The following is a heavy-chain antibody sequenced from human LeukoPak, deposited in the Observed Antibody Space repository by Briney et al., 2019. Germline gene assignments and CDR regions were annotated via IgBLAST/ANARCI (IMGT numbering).Heavy chain of an antibody. CDR1: GFTFSDYY. CDR3: ARSPQGVPAAKPFDY. J-gene: IGHJ4*02. V-gene: IGHV3-11*04. CDR2: IGSGGSAI. D-gene: IGHD2-2*01. Sequence: KAGGSLRLSCAPSGFTFSDYYMTWLRQAPGKGLEWVSYIGSGGSAIDYADSVKGRFTISRDNAENSLYLQMNSLRADDTALYYCARSPQGVPAAKPFDYWGQGTQVTVSS.